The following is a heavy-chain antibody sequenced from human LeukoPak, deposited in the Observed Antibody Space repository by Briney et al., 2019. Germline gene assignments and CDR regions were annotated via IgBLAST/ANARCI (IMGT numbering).Heavy chain of an antibody. CDR3: AIPHKTTKTRSAKDAFDI. J-gene: IGHJ3*02. D-gene: IGHD4-11*01. CDR2: MNPNRGNT. V-gene: IGHV1-8*01. CDR1: GYTFTSYD. Sequence: ASVKVSCKASGYTFTSYDINWVRQATVQGLEWMGWMNPNRGNTGYAQKFQGRVTMTRNTSISTAYMQLSSLRSEDTAVYYCAIPHKTTKTRSAKDAFDIWGQGKMVNVSS.